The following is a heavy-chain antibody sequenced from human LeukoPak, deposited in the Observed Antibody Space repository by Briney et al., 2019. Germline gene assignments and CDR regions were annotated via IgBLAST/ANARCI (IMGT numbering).Heavy chain of an antibody. J-gene: IGHJ6*02. Sequence: ASVKVSCKASGYTFTSYGISWVRQAPGQGLEWMGWISAYNGNTNYAQKLQGRVTMTTDTSTSTAYMELRSLRSDDTAVYYCARRVPAAPSTYYYYYGMDVWGQGTTVTVSS. CDR3: ARRVPAAPSTYYYYYGMDV. D-gene: IGHD2-2*01. V-gene: IGHV1-18*01. CDR2: ISAYNGNT. CDR1: GYTFTSYG.